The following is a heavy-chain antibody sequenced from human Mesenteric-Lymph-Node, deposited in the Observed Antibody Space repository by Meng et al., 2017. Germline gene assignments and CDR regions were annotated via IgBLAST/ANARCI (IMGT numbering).Heavy chain of an antibody. D-gene: IGHD4-23*01. CDR1: GFTFSSYG. V-gene: IGHV3-33*08. Sequence: QVQLVESGGGVVQPGRSLRLSCTASGFTFSSYGMHWVRQAPGKGLEWVAVIWSDGSNRYYADSVKGRFAISRDISKNTLILQMNSLRAEDTAVYYCARGYYGGNSDFDYWGQGTLVTVSS. J-gene: IGHJ4*02. CDR3: ARGYYGGNSDFDY. CDR2: IWSDGSNR.